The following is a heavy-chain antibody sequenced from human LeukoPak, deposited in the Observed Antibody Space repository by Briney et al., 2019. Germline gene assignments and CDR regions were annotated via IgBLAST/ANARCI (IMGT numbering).Heavy chain of an antibody. J-gene: IGHJ4*02. D-gene: IGHD1-26*01. CDR1: RYTFTSYA. Sequence: ASVKVSCKASRYTFTSYAMHWVRQAPGQRLEWMGWINAGNGNTKYSQKFQGRVTITRDTSASTAYMELSSLRSEDTAVYYCARDKWELLSRGTFDYWGQGTLVTVSS. CDR3: ARDKWELLSRGTFDY. CDR2: INAGNGNT. V-gene: IGHV1-3*01.